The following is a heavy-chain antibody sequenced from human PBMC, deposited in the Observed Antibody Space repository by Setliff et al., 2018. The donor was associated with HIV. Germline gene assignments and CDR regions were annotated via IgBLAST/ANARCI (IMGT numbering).Heavy chain of an antibody. J-gene: IGHJ4*02. CDR3: ARTPGTRWGYDY. D-gene: IGHD3-16*01. CDR1: GASVSSHF. CDR2: FSHSGTS. Sequence: SETLSLTCSVSGASVSSHFWTWIRQPPGKGLEWIGSFSHSGTSNCNPSLKSRVTISVDTSKNQFSLKLSSVTAADTAVYYCARTPGTRWGYDYWGQGTLVTVSS. V-gene: IGHV4-59*02.